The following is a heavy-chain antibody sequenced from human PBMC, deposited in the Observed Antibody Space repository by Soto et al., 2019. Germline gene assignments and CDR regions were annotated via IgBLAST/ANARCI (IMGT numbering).Heavy chain of an antibody. D-gene: IGHD3-10*01. Sequence: SETLSLTCTVSGGSISSDDYYWSWIRQPPGKGLEWIGYIYFSGSAYDNPSLKSRLTVSVDTSKNQFSLNLSSVTAADTAVYYCARGLHSYSSANDPSHYGMDVWGQGTTVTVSS. J-gene: IGHJ6*02. CDR3: ARGLHSYSSANDPSHYGMDV. V-gene: IGHV4-30-4*01. CDR1: GGSISSDDYY. CDR2: IYFSGSA.